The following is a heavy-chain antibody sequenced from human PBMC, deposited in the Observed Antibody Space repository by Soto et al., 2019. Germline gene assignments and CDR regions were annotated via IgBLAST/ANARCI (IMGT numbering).Heavy chain of an antibody. V-gene: IGHV1-18*01. CDR2: ISPYSGNT. CDR3: AMVDNYVSPTPQDV. CDR1: GYIFVNYG. J-gene: IGHJ6*02. Sequence: QVQLVQSGDEVRKPGSSVKVSCKASGYIFVNYGIAWVRQAPGQGLEWMGWISPYSGNTHYASKVQGRLTMTTDTPTSTAYMGLVRVTSDDTAVYYCAMVDNYVSPTPQDVWGQGTTVTVSS. D-gene: IGHD3-16*01.